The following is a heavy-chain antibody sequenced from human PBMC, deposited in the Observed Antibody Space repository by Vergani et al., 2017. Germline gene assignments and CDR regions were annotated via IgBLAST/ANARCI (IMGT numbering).Heavy chain of an antibody. CDR3: AVRPRVNLVRGEIVTKRTFDY. J-gene: IGHJ4*01. Sequence: QVQLQQWGAGVVKPSGTLSLTCAVFGESFSRFYWSWIRQPPGKGLEWIGEINNDGHTKYNPSLESRVTVSRDTAKNQFSLNLMSVTAADTAMYYCAVRPRVNLVRGEIVTKRTFDYWSQGSLVTVSS. V-gene: IGHV4-34*02. CDR2: INNDGHT. CDR1: GESFSRFY. D-gene: IGHD3-10*01.